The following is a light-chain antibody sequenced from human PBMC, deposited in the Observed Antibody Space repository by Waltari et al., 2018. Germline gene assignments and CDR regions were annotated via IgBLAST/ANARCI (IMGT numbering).Light chain of an antibody. CDR1: QGMRSY. CDR2: SAS. CDR3: QQLNSYPLLT. J-gene: IGKJ4*01. Sequence: IQLTQSPYSLSASVGDRVSITCRASQGMRSYLAWYQQKPGKAPKLLIYSASTLQSGVPSRFSGSGSGTDFTLTINSLQPEDFATYYCQQLNSYPLLTFGGGTKVEIK. V-gene: IGKV1-9*01.